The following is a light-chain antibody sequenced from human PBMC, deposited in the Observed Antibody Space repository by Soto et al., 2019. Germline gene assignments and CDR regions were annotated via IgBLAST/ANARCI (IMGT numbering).Light chain of an antibody. V-gene: IGKV3-11*01. J-gene: IGKJ4*01. CDR2: DAS. Sequence: EIVLTQSPGTLSLSPGERATLSCRASQSVSTSLAWYQQKPGQAPSLLIFDASNRAAGVPARFSGSRSGTEFTLTINSLQSEDFAVYYCQRYNNWPLTFGGGTKVDIK. CDR1: QSVSTS. CDR3: QRYNNWPLT.